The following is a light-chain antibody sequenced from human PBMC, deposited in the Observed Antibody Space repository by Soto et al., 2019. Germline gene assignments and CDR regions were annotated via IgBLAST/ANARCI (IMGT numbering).Light chain of an antibody. CDR1: QSISSW. CDR3: QQYYSYSWT. Sequence: DIQMTQSPSTLSASVGDRVTITCRASQSISSWLDWYQQKPGKAPKLLMYDVSSLESGVPSRFSGSGSGTEFTLTISSLQPDDFATYYCQQYYSYSWTFGPGTKVEIK. V-gene: IGKV1-5*01. J-gene: IGKJ1*01. CDR2: DVS.